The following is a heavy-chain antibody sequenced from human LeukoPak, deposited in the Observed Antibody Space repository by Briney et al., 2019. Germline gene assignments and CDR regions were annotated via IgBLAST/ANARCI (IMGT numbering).Heavy chain of an antibody. CDR2: IGVAGDT. CDR1: GFAFSTYD. D-gene: IGHD5-24*01. V-gene: IGHV3-13*04. Sequence: GGSLRLSCAASGFAFSTYDMHWVRQATGKGLEWVSAIGVAGDTYYPGSVKGRFTISRENAKNSLYLQMNSLRAEDTAVYYCARDIGYNTFDYWGQGTLVTVSS. J-gene: IGHJ4*02. CDR3: ARDIGYNTFDY.